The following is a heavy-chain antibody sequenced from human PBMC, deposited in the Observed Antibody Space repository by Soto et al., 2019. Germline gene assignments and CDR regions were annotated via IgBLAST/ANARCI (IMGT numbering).Heavy chain of an antibody. CDR2: ISGSGGST. Sequence: PGGSLRLSCAASGFTFSSYAMSWVRQAPGKGLEWVSAISGSGGSTYYADSVKGRFTISRDNSKNTLYLQMNSLRAEDTAVYYCAKRSGWSYYYYYGMDVWGQGTTVTVSS. D-gene: IGHD6-19*01. J-gene: IGHJ6*02. CDR3: AKRSGWSYYYYYGMDV. V-gene: IGHV3-23*01. CDR1: GFTFSSYA.